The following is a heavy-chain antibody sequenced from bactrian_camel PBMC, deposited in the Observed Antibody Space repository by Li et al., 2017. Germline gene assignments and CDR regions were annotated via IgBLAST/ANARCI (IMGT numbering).Heavy chain of an antibody. Sequence: DVQLVESGGGSVQTGGSLRLSCRISGVSVGRSCVGWFRQAPGKVRAGVAHFGDGGKPKYVDSVKGRFTISRDNAKNTLYLQLNSLKSEDTALYYCVPANVVADFGDWGQGTQVTVS. CDR1: GVSVGRSC. D-gene: IGHD2*01. CDR3: VPANVVADFGD. V-gene: IGHV3S67*01. CDR2: FGDGGKP. J-gene: IGHJ4*01.